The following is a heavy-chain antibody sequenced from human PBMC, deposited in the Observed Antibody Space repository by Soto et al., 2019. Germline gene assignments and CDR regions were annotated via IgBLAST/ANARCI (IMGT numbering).Heavy chain of an antibody. D-gene: IGHD1-26*01. V-gene: IGHV3-74*01. CDR2: ITRDGSST. Sequence: EVQLVESGGGLVQPGGSLRLSCAASGFSLSDYWMHWVRQAPGEGLVWLSRITRDGSSTNYADSVKGRFTISRDNAKNTLYLQVNSLRGEDTAVYYCARGANSYYYFDYWGQGTLVTVSS. CDR1: GFSLSDYW. CDR3: ARGANSYYYFDY. J-gene: IGHJ4*02.